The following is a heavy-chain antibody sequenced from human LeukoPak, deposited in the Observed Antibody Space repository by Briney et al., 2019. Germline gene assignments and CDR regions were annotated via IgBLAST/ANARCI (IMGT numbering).Heavy chain of an antibody. CDR3: AKVSYLGPGLIDRYSGYDFPLDY. CDR1: GFTFSSYD. J-gene: IGHJ4*02. V-gene: IGHV3-23*01. Sequence: GGSLRLSCAASGFTFSSYDMSWVRQAPGKGLEWVSAISGSVGSTYYADSVKGRFTISRDNSKNTLYLQMNSLRAEDTAVYYCAKVSYLGPGLIDRYSGYDFPLDYWGQGTLVTVSS. D-gene: IGHD5-12*01. CDR2: ISGSVGST.